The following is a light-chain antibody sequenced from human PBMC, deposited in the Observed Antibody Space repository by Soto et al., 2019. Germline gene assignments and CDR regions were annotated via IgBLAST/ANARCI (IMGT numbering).Light chain of an antibody. V-gene: IGLV1-40*01. Sequence: QSVLTQPPSVSGAPGQRVTISCTGSSSNIEAGYDVHWYQQFPGTTPKFLIYGNTNRPSGVPDRFSASKSGTSASLDITGLQAEDEAEYFCQSYDSSLTVVFGGGTKLTVL. J-gene: IGLJ2*01. CDR1: SSNIEAGYD. CDR2: GNT. CDR3: QSYDSSLTVV.